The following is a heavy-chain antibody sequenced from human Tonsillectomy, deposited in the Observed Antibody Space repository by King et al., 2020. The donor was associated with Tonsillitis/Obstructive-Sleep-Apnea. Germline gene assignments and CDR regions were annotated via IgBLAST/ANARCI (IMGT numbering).Heavy chain of an antibody. J-gene: IGHJ4*02. CDR2: IFSNDEK. Sequence: TLKESGXVLVKPTETLTLTCTVSGFSLSNARMGVSWIRQPPGKALEWLAHIFSNDEKSYSTSLKSRLTISKDTSKSQVVLTMTNMDHVDTATYYCARXXXKXXGXSXXYYXXYWGXXTLVTVS. V-gene: IGHV2-26*01. D-gene: IGHD5-18*01. CDR3: ARXXXKXXGXSXXYYXXY. CDR1: GFSLSNARMG.